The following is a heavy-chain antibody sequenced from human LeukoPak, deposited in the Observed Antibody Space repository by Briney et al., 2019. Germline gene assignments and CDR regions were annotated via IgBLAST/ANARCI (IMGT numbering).Heavy chain of an antibody. D-gene: IGHD2-21*02. CDR1: GFTFSTYG. Sequence: GGSLRLSCAASGFTFSTYGMHWVRQAPGKGLEWVAVIWYDGSDKFYADSVKGRFTISRDNSKNTLYLQMNSLRAEDTAVYYCAKDFCRGDCYYFDYWGQGTLVTVSS. J-gene: IGHJ4*02. CDR3: AKDFCRGDCYYFDY. V-gene: IGHV3-30*02. CDR2: IWYDGSDK.